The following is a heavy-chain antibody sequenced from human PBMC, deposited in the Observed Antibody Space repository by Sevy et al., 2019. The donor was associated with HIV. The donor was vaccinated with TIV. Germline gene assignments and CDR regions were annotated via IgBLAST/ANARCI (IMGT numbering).Heavy chain of an antibody. D-gene: IGHD3-22*01. CDR3: ARDPEYYYDSSGYLEVAFDI. Sequence: GGSLRLSCAASGFTFSSYSMNWVRQAPGKGLEWVSSISSSSSYIYYADSVKGRFTISRDNAKNSLYLQMNSLRAEDTAVYYCARDPEYYYDSSGYLEVAFDIWGQGIMVTVSS. CDR2: ISSSSSYI. J-gene: IGHJ3*02. CDR1: GFTFSSYS. V-gene: IGHV3-21*01.